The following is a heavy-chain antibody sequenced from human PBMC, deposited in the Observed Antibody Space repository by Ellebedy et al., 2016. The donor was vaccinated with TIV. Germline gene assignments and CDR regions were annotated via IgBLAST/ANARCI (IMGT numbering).Heavy chain of an antibody. D-gene: IGHD3-9*01. CDR1: GYIFTGYY. J-gene: IGHJ4*02. V-gene: IGHV1-2*02. Sequence: ASVKVSCKASGYIFTGYYLHWVRQAPGQGLEWMGWIDPNSGGTKYAQKFQGRVTMTRDTSISTAYMELSRLRSDDTAVYYCAREYYDTLTGYSGGIDYWGQGTLVTVSS. CDR3: AREYYDTLTGYSGGIDY. CDR2: IDPNSGGT.